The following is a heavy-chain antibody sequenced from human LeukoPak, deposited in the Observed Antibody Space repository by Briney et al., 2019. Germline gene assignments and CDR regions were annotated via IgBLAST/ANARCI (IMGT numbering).Heavy chain of an antibody. V-gene: IGHV4-34*01. Sequence: SETLSLTCAVYGGSFSGYYWSWIRQPPGKGLEWIGEINHSGSTNYNPSLKSRVTISVDTSKNQFSLKLSSVTAADTAVYYCARSGFVRYWGQGTLVTVSS. D-gene: IGHD3-10*01. J-gene: IGHJ4*02. CDR3: ARSGFVRY. CDR2: INHSGST. CDR1: GGSFSGYY.